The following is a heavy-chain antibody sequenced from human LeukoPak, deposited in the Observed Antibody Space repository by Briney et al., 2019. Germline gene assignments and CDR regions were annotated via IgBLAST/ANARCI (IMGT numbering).Heavy chain of an antibody. V-gene: IGHV4-59*08. CDR1: GGSISNYY. CDR3: ARHGGYSSPYLH. CDR2: IYYSGTT. J-gene: IGHJ1*01. Sequence: SETLSLTCTVSGGSISNYYWGWIRQPPGKGLECIGYIYYSGTTNYNPSLKSRVTISVDTSKNQFSLKLSSVTAADTAVYYCARHGGYSSPYLHWGQGTLVTVSS. D-gene: IGHD6-13*01.